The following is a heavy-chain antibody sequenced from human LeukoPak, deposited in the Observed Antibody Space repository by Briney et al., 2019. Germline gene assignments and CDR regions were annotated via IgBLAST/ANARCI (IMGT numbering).Heavy chain of an antibody. V-gene: IGHV3-30*03. D-gene: IGHD3-10*01. J-gene: IGHJ4*02. CDR3: ARAMVRGVATDY. Sequence: GRSLRLSCAASGFTFSSYGMHWVRQAPGKGLEWVAVISYDGSNKYYADSVKGRFTISRDNSKNTLYLQMNSLRAEDTAVYYCARAMVRGVATDYWGQGTLVTVSS. CDR2: ISYDGSNK. CDR1: GFTFSSYG.